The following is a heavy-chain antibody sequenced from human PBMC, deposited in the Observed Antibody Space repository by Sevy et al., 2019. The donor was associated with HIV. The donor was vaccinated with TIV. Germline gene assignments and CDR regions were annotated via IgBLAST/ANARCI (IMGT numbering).Heavy chain of an antibody. D-gene: IGHD2-8*01. J-gene: IGHJ5*02. CDR1: GFTFNNAW. CDR3: CTEGNVLLAEGWGHWFDP. CDR2: IKNKPDGGTT. V-gene: IGHV3-15*01. Sequence: GGSLRLSCAASGFTFNNAWMSWVRQAPGKGLEWIGRIKNKPDGGTTDYAAPVKGRFTISRDDSKNTLYLQMNSLKTEDTAVYYCCTEGNVLLAEGWGHWFDPWGQGTLVTDSS.